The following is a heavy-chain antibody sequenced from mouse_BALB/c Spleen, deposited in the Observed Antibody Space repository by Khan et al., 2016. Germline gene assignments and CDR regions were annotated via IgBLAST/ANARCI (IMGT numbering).Heavy chain of an antibody. Sequence: VQLQQSGAELVRPGTSVKVSCKASGYAFTNYLIEWVKQRPGQGLEWIGVINPGSGGSNYNEKFKCKAALTADISSSTAYMQLSSLTSDDSAVYYCARSDGYDVGYAYWGQGTLVTVSA. J-gene: IGHJ3*01. CDR3: ARSDGYDVGYAY. CDR1: GYAFTNYL. CDR2: INPGSGGS. V-gene: IGHV1-54*01. D-gene: IGHD2-2*01.